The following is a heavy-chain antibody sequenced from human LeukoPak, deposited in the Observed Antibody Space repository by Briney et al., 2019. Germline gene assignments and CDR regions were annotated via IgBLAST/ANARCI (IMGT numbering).Heavy chain of an antibody. CDR3: ARDAANYYDSSGYSPLDY. V-gene: IGHV1-69*13. D-gene: IGHD3-22*01. Sequence: SVKVSCKASGGTFSSYAISWVRQAPGQGLEWMGGIIPIFGTANYAQKFQGRVTITADESTSTAYMELSSLRSEDTAVYYCARDAANYYDSSGYSPLDYWGQGTLVTVSS. CDR2: IIPIFGTA. J-gene: IGHJ4*02. CDR1: GGTFSSYA.